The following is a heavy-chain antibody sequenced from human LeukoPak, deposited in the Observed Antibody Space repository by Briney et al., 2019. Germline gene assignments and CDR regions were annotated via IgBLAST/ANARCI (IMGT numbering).Heavy chain of an antibody. CDR2: TYYRSKWYN. CDR3: ARASEVRGVIPLYFDY. V-gene: IGHV6-1*01. CDR1: GDSVSSNSAA. J-gene: IGHJ4*02. Sequence: SQTLSLTCATSGDSVSSNSAAWNWIRQSPSRGLEWLGRTYYRSKWYNDYAVSVKSRITINPDTSRNQFSLQLNSVTPEDTAVYYCARASEVRGVIPLYFDYWGQGTLVTVSS. D-gene: IGHD3-10*01.